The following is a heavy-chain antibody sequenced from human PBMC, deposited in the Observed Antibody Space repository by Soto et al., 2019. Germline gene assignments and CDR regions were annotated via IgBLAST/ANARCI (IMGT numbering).Heavy chain of an antibody. CDR2: VDDSGAA. CDR3: ARTDTAMTTPFDF. D-gene: IGHD5-18*01. Sequence: QVQLQESGPGLVKPPETLSLTCTVSGGSISNFYWSWIRQSPGKGLEWIGYVDDSGAANYNPSPKSRVSMSVHTSKNQVSLKMSSVTAADTAVNYCARTDTAMTTPFDFWGQGTLVTVSS. V-gene: IGHV4-59*08. CDR1: GGSISNFY. J-gene: IGHJ4*02.